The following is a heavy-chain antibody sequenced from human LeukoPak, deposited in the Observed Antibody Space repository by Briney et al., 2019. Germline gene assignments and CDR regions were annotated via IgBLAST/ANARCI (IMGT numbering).Heavy chain of an antibody. CDR1: VGSISSSSYY. CDR2: IYYSGST. J-gene: IGHJ4*02. CDR3: ARLAITGTWAFDF. D-gene: IGHD1-20*01. Sequence: SETLSLTCTVSVGSISSSSYYWGWIRRPPGKGLEWIGTIYYSGSTYHNPSLTSRVSISVDTSKSQFSLKMSSVTAADTAVYYCARLAITGTWAFDFWGQGTLVTVSS. V-gene: IGHV4-39*01.